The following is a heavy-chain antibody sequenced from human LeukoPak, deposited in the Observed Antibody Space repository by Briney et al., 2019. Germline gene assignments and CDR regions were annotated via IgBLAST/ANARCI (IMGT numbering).Heavy chain of an antibody. J-gene: IGHJ4*02. V-gene: IGHV4-4*07. CDR2: IYTSGST. Sequence: PPETLSLTCTVSGGSISSYYWSWIRQPAGKGLEWVGRIYTSGSTNYNPSLKSRVTMSVDTSKNQFSLKLNSVTAADTAVYYCARVFRNYDYVWGSYRYVPAHFDYWGQGTLVTVSS. CDR1: GGSISSYY. D-gene: IGHD3-16*02. CDR3: ARVFRNYDYVWGSYRYVPAHFDY.